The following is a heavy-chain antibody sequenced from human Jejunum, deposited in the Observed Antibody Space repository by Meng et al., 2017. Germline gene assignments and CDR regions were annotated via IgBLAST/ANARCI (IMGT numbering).Heavy chain of an antibody. Sequence: SETLSLTCTVSGGSIRNYYWSWLRQPAGKGLEWIGRIYSSGRTNYNPSFNSRVTMSVDTSKNQVSLKLTSVTAADTALYYCARENDARESDCSGGNCYPNDAFDIWGQGTLVTVSS. J-gene: IGHJ3*02. CDR1: GGSIRNYY. CDR2: IYSSGRT. CDR3: ARENDARESDCSGGNCYPNDAFDI. D-gene: IGHD2-15*01. V-gene: IGHV4-4*07.